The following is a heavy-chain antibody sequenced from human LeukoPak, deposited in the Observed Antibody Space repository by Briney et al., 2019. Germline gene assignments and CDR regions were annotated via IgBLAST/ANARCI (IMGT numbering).Heavy chain of an antibody. J-gene: IGHJ4*02. Sequence: GGSLRLSCAASGFTFSSYAMSWVRQAPGKGLEWVSAISGSGGSTYYADSVRGRFTISRDNSKNTLYLQMNSLRAEDTAVYYCAKGGYCSGGSCYSAYYFDYWGQGTLVTVPS. CDR1: GFTFSSYA. CDR3: AKGGYCSGGSCYSAYYFDY. CDR2: ISGSGGST. V-gene: IGHV3-23*01. D-gene: IGHD2-15*01.